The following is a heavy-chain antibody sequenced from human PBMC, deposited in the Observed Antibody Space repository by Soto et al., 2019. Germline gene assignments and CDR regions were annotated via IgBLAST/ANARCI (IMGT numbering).Heavy chain of an antibody. Sequence: GGSLRLSCAASGFTFSSYEMNWVRQAPGKGLEWVSYISSSGSTIYYADSVKGRFTISRDNAKNSLYLQMNSLRAEDTAVYYCAREGSVGATAFDIWGQGTMVTVSS. V-gene: IGHV3-48*03. J-gene: IGHJ3*02. CDR1: GFTFSSYE. CDR2: ISSSGSTI. CDR3: AREGSVGATAFDI. D-gene: IGHD1-26*01.